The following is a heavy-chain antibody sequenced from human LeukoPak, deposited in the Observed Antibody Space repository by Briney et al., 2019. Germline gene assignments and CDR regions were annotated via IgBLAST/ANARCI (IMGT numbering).Heavy chain of an antibody. CDR1: GYSFTSYY. J-gene: IGHJ4*02. CDR2: INLSGDIT. Sequence: ASVKVSRKASGYSFTSYYMHWVRQAPGQGLEWMGIINLSGDITTYAQKFQGRVTVTSDTSTSTVYMELSSLRSEDTAIYYCTRYPQFDYWGQGTLVTVSS. V-gene: IGHV1-46*01. CDR3: TRYPQFDY.